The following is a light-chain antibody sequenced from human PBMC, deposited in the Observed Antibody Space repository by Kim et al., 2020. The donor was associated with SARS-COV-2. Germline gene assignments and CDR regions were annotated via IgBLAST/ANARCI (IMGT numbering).Light chain of an antibody. CDR2: AIS. V-gene: IGKV1-16*01. Sequence: DIQMTQSPSSLSASVGDRVTITCRESQGISHYLAWSQQKPGKAPKSLIYAISNLQSGVPSMFRGSATGTDFSLTISSLQPEDSAIYYCQQYYSHPRTFGQGTKVDIK. CDR3: QQYYSHPRT. J-gene: IGKJ1*01. CDR1: QGISHY.